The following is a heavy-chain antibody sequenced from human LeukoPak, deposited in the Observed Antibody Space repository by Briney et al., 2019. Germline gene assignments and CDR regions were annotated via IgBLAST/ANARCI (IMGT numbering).Heavy chain of an antibody. V-gene: IGHV3-33*06. CDR3: AKSWDVVPAAIHY. CDR2: IWRGGNFK. Sequence: PGGSLGLSCSASGFNFRTHAMHWVRQAPGKGLEWVAMIWRGGNFKYYADSVKGRFTISRDNSKNTLYLQMNSLRAEDTAVYYCAKSWDVVPAAIHYRGQGTLVTVSS. J-gene: IGHJ4*02. CDR1: GFNFRTHA. D-gene: IGHD2-2*01.